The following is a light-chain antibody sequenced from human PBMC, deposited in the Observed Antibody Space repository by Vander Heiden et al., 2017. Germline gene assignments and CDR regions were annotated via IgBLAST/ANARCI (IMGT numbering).Light chain of an antibody. CDR3: QQYSIDSPT. CDR2: DAS. V-gene: IGKV1-5*01. J-gene: IGKJ1*01. CDR1: QSITTW. Sequence: DIHMTQSPSTLSASVGDRVTITCRASQSITTWLAWYQQKPGKAPKLLIYDASNLQSGVPSRFSGSGSGTDFSLTISSLQPDDFAVYYCQQYSIDSPTFGQGTKVEI.